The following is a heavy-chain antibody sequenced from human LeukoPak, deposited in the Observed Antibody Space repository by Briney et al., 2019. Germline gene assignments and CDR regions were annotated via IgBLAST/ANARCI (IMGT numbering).Heavy chain of an antibody. CDR1: GYTFSSYG. J-gene: IGHJ4*02. Sequence: ASVKVSCKTSGYTFSSYGISWVRQAPGQGLEWMGWISAHNGNTNYAQKFQGRVTMTTETSTSTAYMELSSLRSEDTAVYYCARAHSSGWPFDYWGQGTLVTVSS. CDR2: ISAHNGNT. CDR3: ARAHSSGWPFDY. V-gene: IGHV1-18*01. D-gene: IGHD6-19*01.